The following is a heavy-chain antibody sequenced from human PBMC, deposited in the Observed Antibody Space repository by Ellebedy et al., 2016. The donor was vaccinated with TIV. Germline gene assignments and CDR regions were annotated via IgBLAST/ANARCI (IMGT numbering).Heavy chain of an antibody. CDR1: GFIFSSYW. Sequence: PGGSLRLSCAASGFIFSSYWMHWVRHAPGKGLLWVSTITHDGTYTSYADSVKGRFTISRDNAKDTLYLQMNNLTPEDTAMYYCAGQFDSVLAPSRPWGQGTLVTVSA. V-gene: IGHV3-74*01. CDR2: ITHDGTYT. J-gene: IGHJ5*02. CDR3: AGQFDSVLAPSRP. D-gene: IGHD3-3*02.